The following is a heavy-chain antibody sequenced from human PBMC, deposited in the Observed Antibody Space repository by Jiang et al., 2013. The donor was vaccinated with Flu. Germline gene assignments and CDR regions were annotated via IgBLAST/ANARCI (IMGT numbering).Heavy chain of an antibody. CDR2: IYHSGST. D-gene: IGHD4-23*01. Sequence: GSGLVKPSGTLSLTCAVSGGSISSSNWWSWVRQPPGKGLEWIGEIYHSGSTNYNPSLKSRVTISVDKSKNQFSLKLSSVTAADTAVYYCARQTPSEIARPSLFDYVGPGNPGHRLL. V-gene: IGHV4-4*02. CDR1: GGSISSSNW. J-gene: IGHJ4*02. CDR3: ARQTPSEIARPSLFDY.